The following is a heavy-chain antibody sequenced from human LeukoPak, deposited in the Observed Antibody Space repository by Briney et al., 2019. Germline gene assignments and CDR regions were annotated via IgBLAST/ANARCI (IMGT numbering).Heavy chain of an antibody. Sequence: GGSLRLSCTASGFTFSSYWMHWVRQAPGKGLVWVSYINNDGSDTSYADSVRGRFTISRDNAKNTLYLQMNSLRAEDTAVYYCASPIAVAGPYFDYWGQGTLVTVSS. CDR2: INNDGSDT. J-gene: IGHJ4*02. CDR1: GFTFSSYW. V-gene: IGHV3-74*01. CDR3: ASPIAVAGPYFDY. D-gene: IGHD6-19*01.